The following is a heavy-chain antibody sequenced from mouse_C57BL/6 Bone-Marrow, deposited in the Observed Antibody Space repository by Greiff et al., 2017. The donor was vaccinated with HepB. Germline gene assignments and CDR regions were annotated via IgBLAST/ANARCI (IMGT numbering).Heavy chain of an antibody. CDR2: IDPETGGA. CDR1: GYTFTDYE. V-gene: IGHV1-15*01. J-gene: IGHJ3*01. CDR3: TRIYYHGSSYPWFAY. Sequence: VQLQQSGAELVRPGASVTLSCKASGYTFTDYEMHWVKQTPVHGLEWIGAIDPETGGAAYNQKFKGKAILTADKSSSTAYMELRSLTSEDSAVYYCTRIYYHGSSYPWFAYWGQGTLVTVSA. D-gene: IGHD1-1*01.